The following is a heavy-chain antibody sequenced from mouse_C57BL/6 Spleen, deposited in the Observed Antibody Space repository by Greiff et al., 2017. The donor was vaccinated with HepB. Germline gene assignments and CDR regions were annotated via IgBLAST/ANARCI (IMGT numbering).Heavy chain of an antibody. D-gene: IGHD2-10*02. J-gene: IGHJ4*01. Sequence: EVQLVESGGDLVKPGGSLKLSCAASGFTFSSYGMSWVRQTPDKRLEWVATISSGGSYTYYPDSVKGRVTISRDNAKNTLYLQMSSLKSEDTAMYYCARGYGKGAMDYWGQGTSVTVSS. V-gene: IGHV5-6*01. CDR2: ISSGGSYT. CDR3: ARGYGKGAMDY. CDR1: GFTFSSYG.